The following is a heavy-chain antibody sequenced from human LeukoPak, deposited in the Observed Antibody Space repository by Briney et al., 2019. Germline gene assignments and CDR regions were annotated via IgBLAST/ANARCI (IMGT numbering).Heavy chain of an antibody. CDR1: GFTFSTSA. Sequence: GSLRLSCVASGFTFSTSAMSWVRRAPGKGLEWVSAISGSGGSTYYADSVKGRFTISRDNSKNTLYLQMNSLRAEDTAVYYCAKVGKTTVSSDWFDPWGQGTLVTVSS. J-gene: IGHJ5*02. V-gene: IGHV3-23*01. D-gene: IGHD4-17*01. CDR3: AKVGKTTVSSDWFDP. CDR2: ISGSGGST.